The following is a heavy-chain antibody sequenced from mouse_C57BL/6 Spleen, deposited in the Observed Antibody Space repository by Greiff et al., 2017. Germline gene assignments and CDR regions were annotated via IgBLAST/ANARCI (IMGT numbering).Heavy chain of an antibody. CDR2: IWRGGST. D-gene: IGHD2-4*01. Sequence: QVQLKESGPGLVQPSQSLSITCTVSGFSLTSYGVHWVRQSPGQGLEWLGVIWRGGSTDYNAAFMSRLSITKDNSKSHVFFKMNSLQADDTAIYCCAKMSDYDWYFDVWGTGTTVTVSS. CDR1: GFSLTSYG. J-gene: IGHJ1*03. V-gene: IGHV2-5*01. CDR3: AKMSDYDWYFDV.